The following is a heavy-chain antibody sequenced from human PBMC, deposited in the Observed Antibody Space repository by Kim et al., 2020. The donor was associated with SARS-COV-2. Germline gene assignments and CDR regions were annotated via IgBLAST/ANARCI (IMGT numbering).Heavy chain of an antibody. CDR2: ISGSGGST. Sequence: GGSLRLSCAASGFTFSSYAMSWVRQAPGKGLEWVSAISGSGGSTYYADSVKGRFTISRDNSKNTLYLQMNSLRAEDTAVYYCAKFRSLSGFGDDAFDIWGQGTMVTVSS. J-gene: IGHJ3*02. V-gene: IGHV3-23*01. CDR1: GFTFSSYA. CDR3: AKFRSLSGFGDDAFDI. D-gene: IGHD3-10*01.